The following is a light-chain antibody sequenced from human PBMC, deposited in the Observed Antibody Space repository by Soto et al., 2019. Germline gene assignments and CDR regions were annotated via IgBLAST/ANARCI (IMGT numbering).Light chain of an antibody. Sequence: QSVLTQPRSVAGSPGQSFTISCTGTSSDVGAFDFVSWYQQHPGKAPKIMIYAVNKRPSGVPDRFSASKSGNTASLTISGLQAEDEADYYCCSYAGNYVHVFGTRTKVTVL. J-gene: IGLJ1*01. CDR2: AVN. CDR1: SSDVGAFDF. CDR3: CSYAGNYVHV. V-gene: IGLV2-11*01.